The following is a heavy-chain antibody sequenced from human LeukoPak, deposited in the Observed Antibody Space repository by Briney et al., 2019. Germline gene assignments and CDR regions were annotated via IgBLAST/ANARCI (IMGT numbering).Heavy chain of an antibody. V-gene: IGHV3-23*01. CDR3: AXDRLNSGSYLIVDY. Sequence: GGSLRLSCAASGFTFSSYAMSWVRQAPGKGLEWVSAISGSGGSTYYADSVKGRFTISRDNSKNTLYLQMNSLRAEDTAVYYCAXDRLNSGSYLIVDYWGQGTLVTVSS. J-gene: IGHJ4*02. CDR2: ISGSGGST. CDR1: GFTFSSYA. D-gene: IGHD1-26*01.